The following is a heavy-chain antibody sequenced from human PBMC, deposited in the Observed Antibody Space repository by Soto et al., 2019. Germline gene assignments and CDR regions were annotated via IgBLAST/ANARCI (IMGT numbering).Heavy chain of an antibody. J-gene: IGHJ4*02. CDR2: MNPSNGNT. Sequence: HVQLVQSGAEVRKPGASVKVSCKASGYTFTNNDINWVRQAAGLGLEWMGWMNPSNGNTGFAKKFHDRITMTRSTSISTAYMELSSLTSEDTAVYYCARGKDAGTFYTFGDHWGQGTLVTVSS. CDR1: GYTFTNND. V-gene: IGHV1-8*01. D-gene: IGHD3-16*01. CDR3: ARGKDAGTFYTFGDH.